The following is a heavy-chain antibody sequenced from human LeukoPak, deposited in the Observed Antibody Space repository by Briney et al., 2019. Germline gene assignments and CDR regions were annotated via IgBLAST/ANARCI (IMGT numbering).Heavy chain of an antibody. V-gene: IGHV3-64*01. CDR1: GFTFSSYA. CDR3: ARGPTYSNYGVRYYYYMDV. J-gene: IGHJ6*03. D-gene: IGHD4-11*01. CDR2: ISSNGGST. Sequence: PGGSLRLSCAGSGFTFSSYAMHWVRQAPGKGVEYVSAISSNGGSTYYANSVKGRFTIPRDNSKNTLYLQMGSLRAEDMAVYYCARGPTYSNYGVRYYYYMDVWGKGTTVTVSS.